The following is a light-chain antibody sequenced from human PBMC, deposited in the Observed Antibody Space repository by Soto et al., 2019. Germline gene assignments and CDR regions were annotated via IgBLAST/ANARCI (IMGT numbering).Light chain of an antibody. V-gene: IGLV2-8*01. CDR2: EVR. CDR3: SSYTGTNNFGV. CDR1: SSDVGGYNY. J-gene: IGLJ1*01. Sequence: QSALTQPPSASGSPGQSVTISCTGSSSDVGGYNYVSWYQQHPGKAPKLGIYEVRNRTSGVPDRFSGSKSGNTASLTVSGLQAEDEADYYCSSYTGTNNFGVFGPGTKLTVL.